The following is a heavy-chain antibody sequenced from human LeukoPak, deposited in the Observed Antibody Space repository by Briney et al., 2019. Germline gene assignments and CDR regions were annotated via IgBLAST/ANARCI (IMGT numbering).Heavy chain of an antibody. J-gene: IGHJ5*02. CDR2: INHSRST. D-gene: IGHD3/OR15-3a*01. Sequence: SETLSHPRAVYGGPFSGYYWPWTPHPPGKGLESIGEINHSRSTNYNPSLKSRVTLSVDTSKNQFSLRLSPVSASDTAVYYWGGTVTAYNWFDPWGQGTLVTVSS. V-gene: IGHV4-34*01. CDR3: GGTVTAYNWFDP. CDR1: GGPFSGYY.